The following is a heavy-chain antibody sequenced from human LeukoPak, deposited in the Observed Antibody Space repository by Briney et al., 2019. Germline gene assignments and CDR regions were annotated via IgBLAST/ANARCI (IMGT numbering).Heavy chain of an antibody. J-gene: IGHJ5*02. Sequence: GESLKNSCKGSGYTFTDYWIAWVRQMPGQGLEWMGIVYPGDSDTRYSPSFQGQVTISADKSTTTAYLQWSSLKASDTAMYFCARLADTTSWGQGTLVTVSS. D-gene: IGHD1-26*01. CDR1: GYTFTDYW. V-gene: IGHV5-51*01. CDR3: ARLADTTS. CDR2: VYPGDSDT.